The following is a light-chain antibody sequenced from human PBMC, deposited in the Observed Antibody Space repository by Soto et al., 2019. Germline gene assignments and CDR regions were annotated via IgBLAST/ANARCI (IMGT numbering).Light chain of an antibody. J-gene: IGKJ1*01. CDR2: GTS. CDR3: LQDYSYHRT. V-gene: IGKV1-6*01. Sequence: AIQMTQSPSSLSASVGDRVTITCRASQAIRTDLGWYQQRPGKAPKLLIYGTSNLQSGVPSRFSGSGSGTDFTLTINSPQPEDFATYYCLQDYSYHRTFGQGTKVDIK. CDR1: QAIRTD.